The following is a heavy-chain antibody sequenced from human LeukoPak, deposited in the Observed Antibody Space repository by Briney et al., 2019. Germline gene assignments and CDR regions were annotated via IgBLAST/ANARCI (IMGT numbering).Heavy chain of an antibody. Sequence: ASVKVSCKASGYTFTGYYMHWVRQAPGQGLEWMGWINPNSGGANYAQKFQGRVTMTRDTSISTAYMELSRLRSDGTAVYYCARDVVVVAARLLDYWGQGTLVTVSS. CDR3: ARDVVVVAARLLDY. CDR1: GYTFTGYY. D-gene: IGHD2-15*01. J-gene: IGHJ4*02. CDR2: INPNSGGA. V-gene: IGHV1-2*02.